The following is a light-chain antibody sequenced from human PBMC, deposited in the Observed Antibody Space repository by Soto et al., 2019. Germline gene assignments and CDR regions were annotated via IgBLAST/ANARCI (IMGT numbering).Light chain of an antibody. CDR3: QQYYSYPYT. J-gene: IGKJ2*01. CDR2: AAS. CDR1: QGISSY. Sequence: AIRMTQSPSSFSASTGDRVTITCRASQGISSYLAWYQQKPGKAPKLLIYAASTLQSGVPSRFSGSGSGTEFTRTILCLQSEDFATYYCQQYYSYPYTFGQGTKLEIK. V-gene: IGKV1-8*01.